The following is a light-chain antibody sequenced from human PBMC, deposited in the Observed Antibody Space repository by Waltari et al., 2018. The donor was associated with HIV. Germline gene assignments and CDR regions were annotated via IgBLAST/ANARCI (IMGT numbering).Light chain of an antibody. V-gene: IGKV3-11*01. CDR2: EAS. J-gene: IGKJ3*01. Sequence: EIVLPHSPATLSVSQGESATLSGRASQSISSALAWYQQKPGQSHRLLIYEASNRAPHTPARFSGSGSGTDFTLTISSLEPEDFAVYYCQHRNNWPLFTFGPGTKVQI. CDR1: QSISSA. CDR3: QHRNNWPLFT.